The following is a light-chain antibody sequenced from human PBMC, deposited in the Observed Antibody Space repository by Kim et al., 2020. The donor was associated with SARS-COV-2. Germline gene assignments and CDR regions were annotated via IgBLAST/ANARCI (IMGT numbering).Light chain of an antibody. CDR3: QQCYITPCT. V-gene: IGKV1-39*01. J-gene: IGKJ3*01. CDR1: QSISSH. Sequence: DIQMTQSPSSLSASVGERVTITCRTTQSISSHLNWYQRKRGRAPTLLISAASTLQGWVPSRFSGGGSETDFTLTISSLQPEDFATYFCQQCYITPCTFGPGTKVDSK. CDR2: AAS.